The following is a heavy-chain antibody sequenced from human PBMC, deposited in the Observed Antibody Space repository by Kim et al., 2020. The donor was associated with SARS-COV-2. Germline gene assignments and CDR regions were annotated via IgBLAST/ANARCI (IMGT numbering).Heavy chain of an antibody. CDR3: ARALEGYSSGWYFDY. D-gene: IGHD6-19*01. CDR2: IYYSWST. Sequence: SETLSLTCTVSGGSISSYYWSWIRQPPGKGLEWIGYIYYSWSTNYNPSLKSRVTISVDTSKNQFSLKLSSVTAADTAVYYCARALEGYSSGWYFDYWGQGTLVTVSS. V-gene: IGHV4-59*01. J-gene: IGHJ4*02. CDR1: GGSISSYY.